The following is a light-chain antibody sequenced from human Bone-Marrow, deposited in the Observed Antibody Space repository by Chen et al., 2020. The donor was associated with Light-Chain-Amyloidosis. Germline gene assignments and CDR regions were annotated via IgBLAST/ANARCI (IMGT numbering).Light chain of an antibody. J-gene: IGLJ2*01. Sequence: SYELTQPPSVSVSPGQTARITCSGDDLPTKYAYWHQQKPGQAPVLVIQRDTERPSGISERFSGSSSGTTATLTISGVQAEDEADYHCQSADSSGTYEVIFGGGTKLTVL. CDR2: RDT. CDR3: QSADSSGTYEVI. CDR1: DLPTKY. V-gene: IGLV3-25*03.